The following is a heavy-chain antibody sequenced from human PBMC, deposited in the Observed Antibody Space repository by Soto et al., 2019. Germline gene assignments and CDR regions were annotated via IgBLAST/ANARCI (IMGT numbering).Heavy chain of an antibody. Sequence: EERLVESGGALVRPGESLRLSCAASGISTSSYWMGWVRQAPGRGLEWVASIKNDGSEKYYMDSLKGRFTISRDNALNSLYLQMNSLRAEDTAVYFCVTGYHSDYWGQGTLVTVSS. CDR1: GISTSSYW. D-gene: IGHD5-18*01. J-gene: IGHJ4*02. CDR3: VTGYHSDY. V-gene: IGHV3-7*03. CDR2: IKNDGSEK.